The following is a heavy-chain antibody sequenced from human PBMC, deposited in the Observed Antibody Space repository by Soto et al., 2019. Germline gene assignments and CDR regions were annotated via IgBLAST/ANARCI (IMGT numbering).Heavy chain of an antibody. V-gene: IGHV5-51*01. CDR1: GYSFTSYW. CDR2: IYPGDSDT. CDR3: ARLGLSGDNVNYYSSWGRDV. Sequence: PGESLKISCKGSGYSFTSYWIGWVRQMPGKGLEWMGIIYPGDSDTRYSPSFQGQVTISADKSISTAYLQWSSLKASDTAMYYCARLGLSGDNVNYYSSWGRDVGGKGTRAT. D-gene: IGHD2-21*02. J-gene: IGHJ6*04.